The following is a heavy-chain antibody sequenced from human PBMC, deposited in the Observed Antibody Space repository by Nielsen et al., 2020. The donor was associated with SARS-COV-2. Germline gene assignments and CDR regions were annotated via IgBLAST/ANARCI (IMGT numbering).Heavy chain of an antibody. D-gene: IGHD3-10*01. J-gene: IGHJ4*02. V-gene: IGHV3-30*18. Sequence: GESLKISCAASEFTFSRFGMHWVRQTPGKGLEWVAYISYDGSDQYYEDSLKGRFTISRDNSKNILYLQMNNLRAEDTAVYYCVKDGAYYGVRGVVHFGYGGRGTVVTVSS. CDR2: ISYDGSDQ. CDR1: EFTFSRFG. CDR3: VKDGAYYGVRGVVHFGY.